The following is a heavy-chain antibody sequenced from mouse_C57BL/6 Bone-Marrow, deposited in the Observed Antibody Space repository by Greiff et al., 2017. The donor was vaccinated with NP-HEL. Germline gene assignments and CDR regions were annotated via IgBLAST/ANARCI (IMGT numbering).Heavy chain of an antibody. CDR2: IWRGGST. Sequence: QVQLQQSGPGLVQPSQSLSITCTVSGFSLTSYGVHWVRQSPGQGLEWLGVIWRGGSTDYNAAFISRLSTSKDNSKSQVFFKMNSLQADDSAIYYCARNYDGYFPFAYWGQGTLVTVSA. CDR1: GFSLTSYG. V-gene: IGHV2-2*01. CDR3: ARNYDGYFPFAY. D-gene: IGHD2-3*01. J-gene: IGHJ3*01.